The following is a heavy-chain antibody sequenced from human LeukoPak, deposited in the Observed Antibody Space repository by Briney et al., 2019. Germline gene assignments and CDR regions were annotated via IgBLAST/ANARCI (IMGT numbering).Heavy chain of an antibody. CDR3: TTEGYYGNPFDY. D-gene: IGHD3-22*01. J-gene: IGHJ4*02. CDR2: IKSKTDGGTT. Sequence: GGSLRLSCAASGFTFSNAWMSWVRQAPGKGLEWVGRIKSKTDGGTTDYAAPVKGRFIISRDDSKNTLYLQMNSLKTEDTAVYYFTTEGYYGNPFDYWGQGTLVTVSS. CDR1: GFTFSNAW. V-gene: IGHV3-15*01.